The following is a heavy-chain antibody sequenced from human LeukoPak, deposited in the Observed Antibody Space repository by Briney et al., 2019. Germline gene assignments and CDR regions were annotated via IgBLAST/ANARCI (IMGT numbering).Heavy chain of an antibody. CDR1: GGSISSGSYY. J-gene: IGHJ4*02. Sequence: TLSLTCTVSGGSISSGSYYWSWIRQPAGMGLEWIGRIYTSGSTNYNPSLKSRVTISVDTSKNQFSLKLSSVTAADTAVYYCARGGPYYDFWSGYLPFDYWGQGTLVTVSS. V-gene: IGHV4-61*02. D-gene: IGHD3-3*01. CDR3: ARGGPYYDFWSGYLPFDY. CDR2: IYTSGST.